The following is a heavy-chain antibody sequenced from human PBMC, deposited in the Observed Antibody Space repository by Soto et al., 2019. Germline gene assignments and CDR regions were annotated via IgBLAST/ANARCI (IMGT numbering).Heavy chain of an antibody. CDR2: IKQDGSET. J-gene: IGHJ6*02. V-gene: IGHV3-7*04. CDR3: ARDPPYGSGTSQNYGMDV. D-gene: IGHD3-10*01. CDR1: GFPFNTYW. Sequence: EVQLVESGGGLVQPGGSLRLYCAAYGFPFNTYWMTWVRQAPGKGLEWVANIKQDGSETYYVDSVKGRFTISRDNAKNSLYLQMNSLRAEDTAVYYCARDPPYGSGTSQNYGMDVWGQGTTVTVSS.